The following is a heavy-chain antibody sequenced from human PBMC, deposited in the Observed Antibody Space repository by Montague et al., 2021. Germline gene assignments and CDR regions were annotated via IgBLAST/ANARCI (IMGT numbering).Heavy chain of an antibody. V-gene: IGHV4-34*01. CDR2: IPHTGST. J-gene: IGHJ4*02. CDR1: GGSLSGYI. Sequence: SETLSLTCAVYGGSLSGYIWNWIRQPPGRDLEWIGQIPHTGSTSXNTSLKSRVTMSVDTSENHVSLRLSSVTAAATAVYYCTRGEVAVTGIDYWGQGALVTVSS. CDR3: TRGEVAVTGIDY. D-gene: IGHD6-19*01.